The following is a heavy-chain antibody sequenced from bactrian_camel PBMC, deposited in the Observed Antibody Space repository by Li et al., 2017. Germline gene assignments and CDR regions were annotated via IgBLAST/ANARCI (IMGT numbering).Heavy chain of an antibody. CDR2: ISRSGAT. CDR1: GITYSRYC. J-gene: IGHJ4*01. Sequence: VQLVESGGGSVQAGTSLRLNCAASGITYSRYCMAWFRQAPGKEREGVAFISRSGATRYDSVKGRFTISKDNAKNTLYLQMSSLKPEDTAMYYCAADPNCLGRLTLGQGTQVTVS. D-gene: IGHD3*01. V-gene: IGHV3S53*01.